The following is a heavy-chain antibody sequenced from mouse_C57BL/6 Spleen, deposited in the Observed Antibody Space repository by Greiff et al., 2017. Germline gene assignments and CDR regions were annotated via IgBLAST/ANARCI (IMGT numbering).Heavy chain of an antibody. Sequence: VQLQQSGAELVKPGASVKLSCKASGYPFPEYTIHWVKQRSGQGLEWIGWFYPGSGSIKYNEKFKDKATLTADKSSSTVYMELSRLTSEDSAVYVCARHEARRRFFAYWGQGTLVTVSA. J-gene: IGHJ3*01. CDR2: FYPGSGSI. CDR3: ARHEARRRFFAY. V-gene: IGHV1-62-2*01. CDR1: GYPFPEYT.